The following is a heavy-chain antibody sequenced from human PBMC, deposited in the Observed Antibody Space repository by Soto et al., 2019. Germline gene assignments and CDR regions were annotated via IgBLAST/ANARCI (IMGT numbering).Heavy chain of an antibody. CDR2: ISAYNGNT. CDR1: GYTFTSYG. D-gene: IGHD3-10*01. J-gene: IGHJ4*02. Sequence: QVPLVQSGAEVKKPGASVKVSCKASGYTFTSYGISWVRQAPGQGLERMGWISAYNGNTNYAQKLQGRVTMTTATSKSTDYMELRSLRADDTAVYYCAGGWFGEFVDYCDYWGQGTLVTVSS. CDR3: AGGWFGEFVDYCDY. V-gene: IGHV1-18*01.